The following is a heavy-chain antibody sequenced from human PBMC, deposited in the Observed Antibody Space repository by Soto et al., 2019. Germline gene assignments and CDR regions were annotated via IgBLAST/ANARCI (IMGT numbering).Heavy chain of an antibody. CDR3: ARGSSGYVGEDYYYGMDV. D-gene: IGHD3-22*01. CDR2: ISSSSSTI. V-gene: IGHV3-48*02. CDR1: GFTFSSYS. Sequence: GGSLRLSCAASGFTFSSYSMNWVRQAPGKGLEWVSYISSSSSTIYYADSVKGRFTISRDNAKNSLYLQMNSLRDEDTAVYYCARGSSGYVGEDYYYGMDVWGQGTTVTVSS. J-gene: IGHJ6*02.